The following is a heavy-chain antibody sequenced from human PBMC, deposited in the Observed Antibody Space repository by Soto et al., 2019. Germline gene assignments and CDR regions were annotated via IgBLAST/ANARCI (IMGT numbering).Heavy chain of an antibody. V-gene: IGHV3-23*01. CDR2: ISGSGSNT. Sequence: TGGSLRLSCAASGFTFSSYAMSWVRQAPGKGLEWVAVISGSGSNTYYADSVKGRFTISRDNSKNALYLQMNSLRAEDTAVYYCARDRVVVVPAAMPVYYYYMDVWGKGTTVTVSS. D-gene: IGHD2-2*01. CDR3: ARDRVVVVPAAMPVYYYYMDV. J-gene: IGHJ6*03. CDR1: GFTFSSYA.